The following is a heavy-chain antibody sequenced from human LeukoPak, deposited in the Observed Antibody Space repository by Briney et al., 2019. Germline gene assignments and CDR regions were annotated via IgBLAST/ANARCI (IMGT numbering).Heavy chain of an antibody. CDR2: FDPEDGET. CDR1: GYTLTELS. V-gene: IGHV1-24*01. Sequence: GASVKVSCKVSGYTLTELSMHWVRQAPGKGLEWMGGFDPEDGETIYAQKFQGRVTITADESTSTAYMELSSLRSEDTAVYYCARLSVGTAMARDAFDIWGQGTMVTVSS. D-gene: IGHD5-18*01. J-gene: IGHJ3*02. CDR3: ARLSVGTAMARDAFDI.